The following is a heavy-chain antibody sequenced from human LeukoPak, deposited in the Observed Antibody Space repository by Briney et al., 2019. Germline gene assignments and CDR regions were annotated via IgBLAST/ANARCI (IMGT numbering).Heavy chain of an antibody. CDR1: GGSINNYY. V-gene: IGHV4-4*07. D-gene: IGHD2-2*01. CDR2: IYTAGKT. J-gene: IGHJ1*01. Sequence: SETLSLTCSVSGGSINNYYCSWIRQPAGKGLEWIGRIYTAGKTDYNPSFKSRDTLSLDTSKNQFSLQLNSVAAADTAVYYCATSPTQVDCASTSCREYFPHWGQGTLVTVSP. CDR3: ATSPTQVDCASTSCREYFPH.